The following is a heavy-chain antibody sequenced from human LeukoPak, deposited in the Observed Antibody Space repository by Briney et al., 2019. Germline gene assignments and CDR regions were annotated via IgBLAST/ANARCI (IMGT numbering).Heavy chain of an antibody. Sequence: GRSLRLSCAASGFTFSSYAMSWVRQAPGKGLEWVSAISGSGGSTYYADSVKGRFTISRDNSKNTLYLQMNSLRAEDTAVYYCAKYHQYCSGGSCYYTDYWGQGTLVTVSS. D-gene: IGHD2-15*01. CDR1: GFTFSSYA. V-gene: IGHV3-23*01. J-gene: IGHJ4*02. CDR2: ISGSGGST. CDR3: AKYHQYCSGGSCYYTDY.